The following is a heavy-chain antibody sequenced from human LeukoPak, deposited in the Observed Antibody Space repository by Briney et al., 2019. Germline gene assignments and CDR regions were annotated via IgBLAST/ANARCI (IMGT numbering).Heavy chain of an antibody. V-gene: IGHV3-48*04. Sequence: GGSLRLSCAASGFTFSSYSMNWVRQAPGKGLERVSYISSSSSTIYYADSVKGRFTISRDNAKNSLYLQMNSLRAEDTAVYYCARGSGYYSYYFDYWGQGTLVTVSS. CDR3: ARGSGYYSYYFDY. CDR1: GFTFSSYS. CDR2: ISSSSSTI. D-gene: IGHD3-22*01. J-gene: IGHJ4*02.